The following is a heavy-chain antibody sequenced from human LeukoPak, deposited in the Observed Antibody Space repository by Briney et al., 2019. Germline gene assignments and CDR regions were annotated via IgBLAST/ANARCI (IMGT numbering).Heavy chain of an antibody. J-gene: IGHJ4*02. D-gene: IGHD3-22*01. V-gene: IGHV3-9*01. CDR3: AKDLKHRYYDSSGSLDY. CDR2: ISWNSGSI. Sequence: SLRLSCAASGFTFDDYAMHWVRQAPGKGLEWVSGISWNSGSIGYADSVKGRFTISRDNAKNSLYLQMNSLRAEDTALYYCAKDLKHRYYDSSGSLDYWGQGTLVTVSS. CDR1: GFTFDDYA.